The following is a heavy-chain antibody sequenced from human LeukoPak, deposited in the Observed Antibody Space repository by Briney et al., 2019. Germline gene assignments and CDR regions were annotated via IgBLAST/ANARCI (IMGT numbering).Heavy chain of an antibody. V-gene: IGHV3-30*18. CDR2: ISYDGSNK. CDR1: GFTFSSYG. J-gene: IGHJ6*02. CDR3: AKDPGRGMDV. Sequence: PGGSLRLSCAASGFTFSSYGIHWVRQAPVKGLEWVAFISYDGSNKYYADSVKGRFTISRDNSKNTLYLQMNSLRLEDTAVYYCAKDPGRGMDVWGQGTTVTVSS. D-gene: IGHD7-27*01.